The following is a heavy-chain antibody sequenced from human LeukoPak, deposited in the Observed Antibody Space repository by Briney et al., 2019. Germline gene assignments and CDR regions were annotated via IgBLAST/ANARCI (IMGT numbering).Heavy chain of an antibody. Sequence: GESLRISCKGSGYSFTSYWISWVRQMPGKGLEWMGRIDPSDSYINYSPSFQGHVTISADKSINTAYLQWSSLKASDTAMYYCARLPGDFDWTRNWFDPWGQGTLVTVSS. V-gene: IGHV5-10-1*01. CDR1: GYSFTSYW. CDR2: IDPSDSYI. D-gene: IGHD3-9*01. CDR3: ARLPGDFDWTRNWFDP. J-gene: IGHJ5*02.